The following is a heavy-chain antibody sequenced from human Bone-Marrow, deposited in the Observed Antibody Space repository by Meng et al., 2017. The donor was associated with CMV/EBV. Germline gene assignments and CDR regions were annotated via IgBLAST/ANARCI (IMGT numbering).Heavy chain of an antibody. D-gene: IGHD3-9*01. CDR2: FIPMFNIT. Sequence: SVKVSCKTSGGSFSNYPINWVRQAPGQGLEWMGRFIPMFNITGFAQRFQGRVSITADTSTSTGYMELSRLTSEDTAVYFCARGLRYGDWLSPSDYYYGIDVWGQGTPVTVSS. V-gene: IGHV1-69*02. J-gene: IGHJ6*02. CDR3: ARGLRYGDWLSPSDYYYGIDV. CDR1: GGSFSNYP.